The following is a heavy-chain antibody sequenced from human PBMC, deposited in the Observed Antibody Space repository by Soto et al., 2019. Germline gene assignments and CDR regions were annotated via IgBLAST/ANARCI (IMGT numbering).Heavy chain of an antibody. CDR1: GCSISSSSYD. Sequence: PSETLSLTCPVSGCSISSSSYDWGWVRQPPGKGLEWIGAISYGGSTYHNPSLRSRVTISVDTSKSQFSLDLTSVTAADTAVYYCARHRRETGTYAQPLDYWGQGTLVTVS. J-gene: IGHJ4*02. CDR2: ISYGGST. CDR3: ARHRRETGTYAQPLDY. V-gene: IGHV4-39*01. D-gene: IGHD1-1*01.